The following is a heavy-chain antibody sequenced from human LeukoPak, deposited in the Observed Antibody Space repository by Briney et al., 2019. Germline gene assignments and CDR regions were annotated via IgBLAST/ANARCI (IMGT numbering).Heavy chain of an antibody. J-gene: IGHJ4*02. CDR3: TRDRGSSTLGDY. CDR2: IRSKAFGETA. CDR1: GFTFGDYA. Sequence: GGSLRLSCTVSGFTFGDYAINWVRQAPEKGLGWVGFIRSKAFGETAEYAASVKGRFTISRDDSKSIAYLQMNSLKTEDTAVYYCTRDRGSSTLGDYWGQGTLVTVSS. D-gene: IGHD7-27*01. V-gene: IGHV3-49*04.